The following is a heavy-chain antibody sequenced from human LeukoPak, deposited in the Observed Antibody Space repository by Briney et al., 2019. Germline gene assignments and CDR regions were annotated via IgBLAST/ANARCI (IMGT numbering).Heavy chain of an antibody. V-gene: IGHV1-2*02. CDR2: INPNSGDT. D-gene: IGHD5-18*01. J-gene: IGHJ6*03. CDR3: ARLSGYSYELYYMDV. Sequence: ASVKVSCKASGYTFTDYYLHWVRQAPGQGLEWMGWINPNSGDTDYAQKFQGRVTMTRDTSISTAYMELSRLRYDDTAVYYCARLSGYSYELYYMDVWGKGTTVIVSS. CDR1: GYTFTDYY.